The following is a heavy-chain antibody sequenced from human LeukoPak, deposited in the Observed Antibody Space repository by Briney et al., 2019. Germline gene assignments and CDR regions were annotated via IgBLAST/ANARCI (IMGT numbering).Heavy chain of an antibody. J-gene: IGHJ4*02. CDR2: IYYSGST. Sequence: PSETLTLTCTVSGFSISSYYWSWIRQPPGKGLEWIGDIYYSGSTNYNPSLKSRFTISLDTSKNQFSLKLSSVTAADTAVYYCARAPWYDSSGLDYWGQGTLVSVSS. D-gene: IGHD3-22*01. CDR3: ARAPWYDSSGLDY. V-gene: IGHV4-59*01. CDR1: GFSISSYY.